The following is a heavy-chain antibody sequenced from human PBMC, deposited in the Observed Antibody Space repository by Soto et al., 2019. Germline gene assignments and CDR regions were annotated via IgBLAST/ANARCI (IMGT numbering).Heavy chain of an antibody. V-gene: IGHV1-18*01. J-gene: IGHJ4*02. CDR1: GYTFTSNG. D-gene: IGHD2-21*02. Sequence: QVQLVQSGAEVKKPGASVKVSCKASGYTFTSNGISWVRQAPGQGLEWMGWISAYNGNTNYAQKLQGRVTMTTDTSTRTAHMELRSLRSDHTAVYYCARDLAYCGGDGYPIDYWGQGTLVTVSS. CDR3: ARDLAYCGGDGYPIDY. CDR2: ISAYNGNT.